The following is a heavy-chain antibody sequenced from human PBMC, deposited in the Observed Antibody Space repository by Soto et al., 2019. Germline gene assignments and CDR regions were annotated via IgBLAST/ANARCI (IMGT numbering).Heavy chain of an antibody. J-gene: IGHJ6*02. D-gene: IGHD3-3*01. CDR1: GYTFTDYW. V-gene: IGHV5-51*01. Sequence: GESLKISCKGSGYTFTDYWIGWVRQLPGKGLEWMGIMYPGDSDTRYSPSFQGHVTITVDKSTSTAYLQWNTLKASDTAMYYCERNISNLRYYYYAMDVWGQGTTVTVSS. CDR3: ERNISNLRYYYYAMDV. CDR2: MYPGDSDT.